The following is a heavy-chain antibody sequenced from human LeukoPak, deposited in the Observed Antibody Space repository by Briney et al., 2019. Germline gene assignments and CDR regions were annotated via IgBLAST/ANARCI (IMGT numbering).Heavy chain of an antibody. V-gene: IGHV4-34*01. J-gene: IGHJ3*02. Sequence: PSETLSLTCAVYGGSFSGYYRSWIRQPPGKGLDWIGEINHSGSTNYNPSLKSRVTISVDTSKNQFSLKLSSVTAADTAVYYCARGLRITIFGVVIIARAFDIWGQGTMVTVSS. CDR2: INHSGST. D-gene: IGHD3-3*01. CDR1: GGSFSGYY. CDR3: ARGLRITIFGVVIIARAFDI.